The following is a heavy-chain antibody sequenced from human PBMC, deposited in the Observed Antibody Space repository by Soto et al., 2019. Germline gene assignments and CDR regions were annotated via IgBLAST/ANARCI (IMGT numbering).Heavy chain of an antibody. CDR1: GGTFSSYA. Sequence: QVQLVQSGAEVKKPGSSVKVSCKASGGTFSSYAISWVRQAPGQGLEWMGGIIPIFGTANYAQKFQGRVTFPADKPTGKAYGELSSLGSEATAVFYWGGGYYGAGSSPLDYWGQGPLVTVSS. D-gene: IGHD3-10*01. J-gene: IGHJ4*02. V-gene: IGHV1-69*06. CDR2: IIPIFGTA. CDR3: GGGYYGAGSSPLDY.